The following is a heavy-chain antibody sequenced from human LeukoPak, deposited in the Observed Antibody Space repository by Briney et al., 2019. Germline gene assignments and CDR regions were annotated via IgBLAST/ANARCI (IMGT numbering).Heavy chain of an antibody. CDR1: GFTFSSYA. J-gene: IGHJ4*02. CDR3: AKPLGYYYDSSGYPY. V-gene: IGHV3-23*01. D-gene: IGHD3-22*01. CDR2: ISGSGGST. Sequence: GGSLRLSCAASGFTFSSYAMSWVRQAPGKGLEWVSAISGSGGSTYYADSVKGRFTISRDNSKNTLYLQMNSLRAEDTAVYYRAKPLGYYYDSSGYPYWGQGTLVTVSS.